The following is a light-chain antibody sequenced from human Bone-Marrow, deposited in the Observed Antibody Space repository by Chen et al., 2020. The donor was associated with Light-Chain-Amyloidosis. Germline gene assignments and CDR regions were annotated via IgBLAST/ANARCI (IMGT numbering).Light chain of an antibody. CDR1: SSDVGGDNH. Sequence: QSALTHPASVSGSPGQRITISCTGTSSDVGGDNHVSWYQQHPDKAPKLMIYEVTNRPSWVPDRCSGSKSDNTASLTISGLQTEDEADYFCSSYTITNTLVFGSGTRVTVL. V-gene: IGLV2-14*01. J-gene: IGLJ1*01. CDR3: SSYTITNTLV. CDR2: EVT.